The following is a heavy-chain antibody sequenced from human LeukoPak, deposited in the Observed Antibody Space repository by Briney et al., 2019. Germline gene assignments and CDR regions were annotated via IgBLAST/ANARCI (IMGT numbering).Heavy chain of an antibody. CDR3: ARDDSGPNDAFDI. V-gene: IGHV3-74*01. Sequence: PGGSLRLSCAASGFTFSSYWMHWVRQAPGKGLVWVARITTDGTYTSYADLVKGRFTISRDNAKNTLYLQRNSLRAEDTAMYYCARDDSGPNDAFDIWGQGTMFTVSS. CDR2: ITTDGTYT. D-gene: IGHD2-15*01. CDR1: GFTFSSYW. J-gene: IGHJ3*02.